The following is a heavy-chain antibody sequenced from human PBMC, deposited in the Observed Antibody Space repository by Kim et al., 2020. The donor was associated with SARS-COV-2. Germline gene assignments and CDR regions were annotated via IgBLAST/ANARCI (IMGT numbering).Heavy chain of an antibody. CDR1: GFTFSSYW. Sequence: GGSLRLSCAASGFTFSSYWMHWVRQAPGKGLVWVSRINSDGSSTSYADSVKGRFTISRDNAKNTLYLQMNSLRAEDTAVYYCARDGGYDSVMGTYYYYGMDVWGQGTTVTVSS. CDR3: ARDGGYDSVMGTYYYYGMDV. D-gene: IGHD5-12*01. J-gene: IGHJ6*02. V-gene: IGHV3-74*01. CDR2: INSDGSST.